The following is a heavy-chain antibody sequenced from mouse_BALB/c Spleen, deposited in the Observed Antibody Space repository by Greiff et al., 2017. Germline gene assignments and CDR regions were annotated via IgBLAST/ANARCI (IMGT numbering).Heavy chain of an antibody. V-gene: IGHV5-15*02. J-gene: IGHJ2*01. Sequence: EVKLQESGGGLVQPGGSRKLSCAASGFTFSDYGMAWVRQAPGKGPEWVAFISNLAYSIYYADTVTGRFTISRENAKNTLYLEMSSLRSEDTAMYYCARVLRPYYFDYWGQGTTLTVSS. D-gene: IGHD1-2*01. CDR1: GFTFSDYG. CDR2: ISNLAYSI. CDR3: ARVLRPYYFDY.